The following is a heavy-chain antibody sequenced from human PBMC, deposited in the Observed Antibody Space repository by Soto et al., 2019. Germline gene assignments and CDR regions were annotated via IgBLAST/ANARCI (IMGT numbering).Heavy chain of an antibody. CDR3: AAGYSTGLDAFDI. V-gene: IGHV5-51*01. J-gene: IGHJ3*02. CDR2: IFPGDSDT. Sequence: GESLKISCKGSGYSFTSYWIGWVRQMPGKGLEWMGMIFPGDSDTKNSPSLEGQITMSVDKSDSSAYLQWRSLKASDTAIYYCAAGYSTGLDAFDIWGPGTMVTVSS. CDR1: GYSFTSYW. D-gene: IGHD2-8*02.